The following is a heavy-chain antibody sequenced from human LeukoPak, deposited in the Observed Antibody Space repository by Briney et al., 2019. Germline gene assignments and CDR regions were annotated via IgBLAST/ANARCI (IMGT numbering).Heavy chain of an antibody. CDR3: AKEAGTGYFDY. CDR1: GFTFDDYA. D-gene: IGHD3-10*01. Sequence: GGSLRLSCAASGFTFDDYAMHWVRQAPGKGLEWVSGISWNSGSIGYADSVKGRFTISRDNAKNSLYLQMNSLRAEDTALYYCAKEAGTGYFDYWGQGTLVTVSS. CDR2: ISWNSGSI. V-gene: IGHV3-9*01. J-gene: IGHJ4*02.